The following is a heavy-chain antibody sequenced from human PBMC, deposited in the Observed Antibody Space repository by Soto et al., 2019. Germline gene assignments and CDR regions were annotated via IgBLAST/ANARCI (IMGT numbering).Heavy chain of an antibody. CDR2: ISYDGSNK. J-gene: IGHJ4*02. CDR1: GFTFSSYA. V-gene: IGHV3-30-3*01. D-gene: IGHD3-10*01. Sequence: QVQLVESGGGVVQPGRSLRLSCAASGFTFSSYAMHWVRQAPGKGLEWVAVISYDGSNKYYADSVKGRFTISRDNSKNKLFLQMNSLRAEDTAVYYWARDRGRGAPIDYWGQGTLVTVSS. CDR3: ARDRGRGAPIDY.